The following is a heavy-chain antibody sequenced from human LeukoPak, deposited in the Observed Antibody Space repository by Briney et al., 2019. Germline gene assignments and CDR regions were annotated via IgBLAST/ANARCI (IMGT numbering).Heavy chain of an antibody. V-gene: IGHV4-59*08. CDR2: ISYSGST. D-gene: IGHD3-3*01. CDR1: GGSINSYF. CDR3: ARLITIFGVVIKLYYFDY. Sequence: SETLSLTCTVSGGSINSYFWSWIRQPPGKGLEWIGYISYSGSTYYNPSLKSRVTISVDTSKNQFSLKLSSVTAADTAVYYCARLITIFGVVIKLYYFDYWGQGTLVTVSS. J-gene: IGHJ4*02.